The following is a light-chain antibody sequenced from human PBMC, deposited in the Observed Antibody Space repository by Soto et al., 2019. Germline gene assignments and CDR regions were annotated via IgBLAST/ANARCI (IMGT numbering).Light chain of an antibody. CDR2: EVN. Sequence: QSALTQPPSASGSPGQSVTISCTGTSSDVGGYNYVSWYQQNPGKVPKLMIYEVNKRPSEVPDRFSGSKSGNTASLTVSGLQAEDEADYYCTSYAGGNNVFGTGTKLTVL. CDR3: TSYAGGNNV. J-gene: IGLJ1*01. CDR1: SSDVGGYNY. V-gene: IGLV2-8*01.